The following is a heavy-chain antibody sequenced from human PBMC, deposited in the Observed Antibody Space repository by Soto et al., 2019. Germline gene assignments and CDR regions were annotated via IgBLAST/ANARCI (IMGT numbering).Heavy chain of an antibody. CDR3: ARDYGALPADRFQY. D-gene: IGHD3-10*01. V-gene: IGHV3-30*03. CDR1: GFNLDSYA. J-gene: IGHJ1*01. CDR2: ISYDGKNI. Sequence: VESGGGVVQPGRSLRLSCAASGFNLDSYAMNWVRQAPGKGHEWVATISYDGKNIYYADFVRGRFTISKDHSNNPLYLRLSSLIPEDTAIYYCARDYGALPADRFQYWGQGTLVTVSS.